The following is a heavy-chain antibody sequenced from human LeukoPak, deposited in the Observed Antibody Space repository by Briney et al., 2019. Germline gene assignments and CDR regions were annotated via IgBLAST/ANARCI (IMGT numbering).Heavy chain of an antibody. CDR1: GLPFNNYA. CDR3: AKGSHDSRPYYFDG. D-gene: IGHD3-3*01. Sequence: PGGSLRLSCAASGLPFNNYAMIGVRHAPGRGLECVSAITGSGGDTYYAEFVERRFTISRDNSKNTLYLEMNGVISEDRPLFLCAKGSHDSRPYYFDGGGQESLVTASS. CDR2: ITGSGGDT. J-gene: IGHJ4*02. V-gene: IGHV3-23*01.